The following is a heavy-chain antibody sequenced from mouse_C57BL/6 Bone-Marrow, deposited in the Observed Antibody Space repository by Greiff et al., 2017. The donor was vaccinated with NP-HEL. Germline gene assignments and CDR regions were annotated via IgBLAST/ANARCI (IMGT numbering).Heavy chain of an antibody. V-gene: IGHV1-80*01. Sequence: VQLQQSGAELVKPGASVKISCKASGYEFSNYWMNWVKQRPGTGLEWIGQIYPGDGDTNYNGKFKDKATLTGDNSSSTAYMQLSRLTAEDSAVYFCARGAYWGQGTLVTVSA. J-gene: IGHJ3*01. CDR1: GYEFSNYW. CDR2: IYPGDGDT. CDR3: ARGAY.